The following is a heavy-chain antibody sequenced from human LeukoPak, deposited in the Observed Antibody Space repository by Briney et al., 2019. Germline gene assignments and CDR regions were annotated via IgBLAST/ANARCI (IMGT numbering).Heavy chain of an antibody. CDR2: ISGSGGST. J-gene: IGHJ4*02. CDR1: GFTFSNYA. V-gene: IGHV3-23*01. CDR3: ARDSVNSGILG. D-gene: IGHD1-1*01. Sequence: GGSLRLSCAASGFTFSNYAMSWVRQAPGKGLEWVSTISGSGGSTYYADSVKGRFTISRDNSRNALYLQVNSLRAEDTAVYYCARDSVNSGILGWGQGTLVTVSS.